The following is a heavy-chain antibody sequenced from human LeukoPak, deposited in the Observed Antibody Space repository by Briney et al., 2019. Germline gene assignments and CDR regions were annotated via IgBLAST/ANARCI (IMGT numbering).Heavy chain of an antibody. CDR2: INKDGSGE. CDR1: GFTFSTYW. Sequence: GGSLRLSCAASGFTFSTYWMSWVRQAPGKGLEWVANINKDGSGEEYVYSVKGRFTISRDNAKNSLYLQMNSLRVEDTAFYYCARDPYDGTAYGAFDIWGQGIMVTVSS. D-gene: IGHD3/OR15-3a*01. J-gene: IGHJ3*02. CDR3: ARDPYDGTAYGAFDI. V-gene: IGHV3-7*01.